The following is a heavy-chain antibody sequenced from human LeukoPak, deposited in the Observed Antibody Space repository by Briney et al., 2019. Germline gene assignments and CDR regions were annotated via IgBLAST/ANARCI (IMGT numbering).Heavy chain of an antibody. CDR3: ASEDHSSGWNAANWFDS. J-gene: IGHJ5*01. D-gene: IGHD6-19*01. CDR2: ISSSSSTI. V-gene: IGHV3-48*01. Sequence: GGSLRLSCAASGFTFSSYSMNWVRQAPRKGREWVSYISSSSSTIYYADSVKGRFTISRDNAKNSLYLQMNSLRAEDRAVYYSASEDHSSGWNAANWFDSWGQRPLVTVSS. CDR1: GFTFSSYS.